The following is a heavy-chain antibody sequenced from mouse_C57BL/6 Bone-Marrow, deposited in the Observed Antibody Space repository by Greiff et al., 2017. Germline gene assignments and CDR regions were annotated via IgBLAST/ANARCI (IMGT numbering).Heavy chain of an antibody. CDR1: GFTFSSYG. CDR2: ISSGGSYT. V-gene: IGHV5-6*01. J-gene: IGHJ2*01. D-gene: IGHD2-4*01. CDR3: ARHGELRPLDY. Sequence: EVKLMESGGDLVKPGGSLKLSCAASGFTFSSYGMSWVRQTPDKRLEWVATISSGGSYTYYPDSVMGRFTLSRDHAKNTLYLQMSRLKSEDTAMFYCARHGELRPLDYWGQGTTLTVSS.